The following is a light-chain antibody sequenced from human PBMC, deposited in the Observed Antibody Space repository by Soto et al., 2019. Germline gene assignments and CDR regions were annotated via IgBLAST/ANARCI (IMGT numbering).Light chain of an antibody. Sequence: EIVLTQSPATLSLSPGERATLSGRASQSVGRYVAWHQQRPGQPPSLLIYDPSNRATGVPARFSGSGSGTDFTLTINSLEPEDFAVYYCQERSNWPPITFGQGTRLEIK. J-gene: IGKJ5*01. CDR3: QERSNWPPIT. V-gene: IGKV3-11*01. CDR1: QSVGRY. CDR2: DPS.